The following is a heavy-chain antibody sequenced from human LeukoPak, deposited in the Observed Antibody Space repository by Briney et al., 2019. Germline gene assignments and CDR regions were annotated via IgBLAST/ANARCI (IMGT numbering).Heavy chain of an antibody. J-gene: IGHJ4*02. D-gene: IGHD2-8*02. V-gene: IGHV3-7*01. CDR1: GFTFSSYW. CDR3: ARDLGGGVAGSFDY. CDR2: IKQDGSEK. Sequence: GGSLRLSCAASGFTFSSYWMSWVGQAPGKGLAWVANIKQDGSEKYYVDSVKGRFTITRDNDKNSLYLQMNSLRAEDTAVYYCARDLGGGVAGSFDYWGQGTRVTVSS.